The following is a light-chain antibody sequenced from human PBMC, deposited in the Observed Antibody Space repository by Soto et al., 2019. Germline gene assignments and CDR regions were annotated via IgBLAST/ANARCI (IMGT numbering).Light chain of an antibody. CDR2: DAS. Sequence: EIVLTQSPATLAFSPGERATLSCMARQSVSSYLAWYQQKPGQAPRLLIYDASNRATGIPDRFSGSGSGTDFTLTISSLEPEDFAVYYCQQRNNWPPVTFGGGTKVDI. CDR1: QSVSSY. CDR3: QQRNNWPPVT. J-gene: IGKJ4*01. V-gene: IGKV3-11*01.